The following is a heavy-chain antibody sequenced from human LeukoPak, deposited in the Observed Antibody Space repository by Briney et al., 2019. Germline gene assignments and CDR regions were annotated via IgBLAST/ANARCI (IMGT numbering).Heavy chain of an antibody. J-gene: IGHJ6*03. D-gene: IGHD2-2*01. CDR3: ASPLLGYCSSTSCSFYYYYMDV. Sequence: GGSLRLSCATSGFTFSSFTMNWVRQAPGRRLEWVSSISCSGSYIYYADSVKGRFTISRDNAKNSLYLQMNSLRAEDTAVYYCASPLLGYCSSTSCSFYYYYMDVWGKGTTVTVSS. CDR1: GFTFSSFT. CDR2: ISCSGSYI. V-gene: IGHV3-21*01.